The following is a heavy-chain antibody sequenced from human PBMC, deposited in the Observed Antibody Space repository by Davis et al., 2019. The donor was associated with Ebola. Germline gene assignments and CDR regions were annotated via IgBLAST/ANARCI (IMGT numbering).Heavy chain of an antibody. CDR3: ARDSVRFRITFGGAYRAFDY. Sequence: PSETLSLTCAVYGGSFSGYYWSWIRQPPGKGLEWIGEINHSGSTNYNPSLKSRVTISIDTSKNQFSLKLSSMTAADTAVYYCARDSVRFRITFGGAYRAFDYWGQGTLVTVSS. J-gene: IGHJ4*02. D-gene: IGHD3-16*01. CDR2: INHSGST. CDR1: GGSFSGYY. V-gene: IGHV4-34*01.